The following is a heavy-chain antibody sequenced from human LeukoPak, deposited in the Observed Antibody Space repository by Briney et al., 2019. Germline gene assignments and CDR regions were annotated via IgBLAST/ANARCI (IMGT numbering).Heavy chain of an antibody. V-gene: IGHV3-21*01. Sequence: GGSLRLSCAASGFTFSSYSMNWVRQAPGKGLEWVSSISSSSNIYYADSVKGRFTISRDNAKNSLYLQMNSLRAEDTAVYYCAREDSYYYGSGSYPFDYWGQGTLVTVSS. J-gene: IGHJ4*02. CDR2: ISSSSNI. D-gene: IGHD3-10*01. CDR3: AREDSYYYGSGSYPFDY. CDR1: GFTFSSYS.